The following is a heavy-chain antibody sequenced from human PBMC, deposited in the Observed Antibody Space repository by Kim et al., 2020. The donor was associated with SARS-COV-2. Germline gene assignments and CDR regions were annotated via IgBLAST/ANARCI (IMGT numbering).Heavy chain of an antibody. D-gene: IGHD1-26*01. CDR3: ARDVLGGGAFIDH. Sequence: ASVKVSCKASGYIFSDYSMNWVRQAPGQGLEWLGWINTNTGNPTYAQGFTGRFVFSWDTSLTTAHLQISSLRAEDTAVYYCARDVLGGGAFIDHWVQGTL. CDR1: GYIFSDYS. V-gene: IGHV7-4-1*02. J-gene: IGHJ4*02. CDR2: INTNTGNP.